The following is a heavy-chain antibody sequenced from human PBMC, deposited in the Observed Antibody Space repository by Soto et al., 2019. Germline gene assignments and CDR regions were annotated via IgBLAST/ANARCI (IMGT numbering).Heavy chain of an antibody. Sequence: GGSLRLSCAASGFTFSNYAMSWVRQAPGQGLVWVAHIQSDGSRTTYADSVKGRFTISRDNAKNTMYLQMNSLRAEDTAVYYCARGDLGGFDLWGQGTTVTVSS. CDR2: IQSDGSRT. CDR1: GFTFSNYA. J-gene: IGHJ3*01. V-gene: IGHV3-74*01. CDR3: ARGDLGGFDL. D-gene: IGHD2-21*02.